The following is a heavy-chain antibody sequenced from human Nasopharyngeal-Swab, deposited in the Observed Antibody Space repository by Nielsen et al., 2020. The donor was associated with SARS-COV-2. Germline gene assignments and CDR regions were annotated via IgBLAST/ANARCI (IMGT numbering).Heavy chain of an antibody. CDR3: AREGYCTNGVCGRYMDV. V-gene: IGHV3-48*01. J-gene: IGHJ6*03. D-gene: IGHD2-8*01. CDR2: ISSSSSTI. CDR1: GFTFSSYC. Sequence: GGSLRLSCAASGFTFSSYCMNWVRQAPGKGLEWVSYISSSSSTIYYADSVKGRFTISRENAKISLYLQMNSLSAEDTAVDYCAREGYCTNGVCGRYMDVWGKGTTVTVSS.